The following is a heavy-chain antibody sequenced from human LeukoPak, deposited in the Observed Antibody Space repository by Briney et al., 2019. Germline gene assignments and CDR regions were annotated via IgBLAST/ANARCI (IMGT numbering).Heavy chain of an antibody. CDR1: EFTFNRYW. D-gene: IGHD3-10*01. J-gene: IGHJ4*02. CDR2: IKHDGSEA. V-gene: IGHV3-7*04. Sequence: GGSLRLSCAASEFTFNRYWMSWVRQAPGKGLEWVANIKHDGSEAHYVDSVKGRYTISRDNAKNSLSLQMNSLNVDDTGVYFCTRDALFGSGRTHLDFWSQGTLVSVSS. CDR3: TRDALFGSGRTHLDF.